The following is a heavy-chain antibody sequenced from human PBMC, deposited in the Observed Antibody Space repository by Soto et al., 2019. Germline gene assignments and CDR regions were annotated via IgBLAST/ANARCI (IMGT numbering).Heavy chain of an antibody. V-gene: IGHV4-59*01. Sequence: SGTLALTCTVSGGSISSYYWSWIRQPPGKGLEWIGYIYYSGGTNYNPSLKSRVTISVDTSKNQFSPKLSSVTAADTAVYYCARESSVIAVARSYFAYWGQRTLVTVSS. CDR1: GGSISSYY. J-gene: IGHJ4*02. CDR2: IYYSGGT. CDR3: ARESSVIAVARSYFAY. D-gene: IGHD6-19*01.